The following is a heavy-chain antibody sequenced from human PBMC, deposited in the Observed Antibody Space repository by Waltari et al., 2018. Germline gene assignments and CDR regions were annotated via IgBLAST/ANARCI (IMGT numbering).Heavy chain of an antibody. CDR2: IKKDGSEE. V-gene: IGHV3-7*01. CDR3: ARDQWFAFDI. D-gene: IGHD3-22*01. CDR1: GLPLSSYW. Sequence: EVQLVESGGGLVHPGGSLRLSCAASGLPLSSYWLSWVRQAQGKGLEWVANIKKDGSEEYYVDSVRGRFTISRDNAKNSLYLQMNSLRPEDTAVYYCARDQWFAFDIWGQGTMVTVSS. J-gene: IGHJ3*02.